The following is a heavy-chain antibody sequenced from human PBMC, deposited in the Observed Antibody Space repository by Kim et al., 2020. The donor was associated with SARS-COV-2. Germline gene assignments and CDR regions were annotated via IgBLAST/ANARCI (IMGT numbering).Heavy chain of an antibody. CDR3: STFDY. V-gene: IGHV4-39*01. Sequence: INYSGSTYYNPSLKSRVPISVDTSKNQFSLRLSSVTAADTAVYYCSTFDYWGQGTLVTVSS. CDR2: INYSGST. J-gene: IGHJ4*02.